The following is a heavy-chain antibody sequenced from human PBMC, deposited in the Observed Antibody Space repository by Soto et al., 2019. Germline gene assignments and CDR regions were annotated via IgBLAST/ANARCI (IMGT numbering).Heavy chain of an antibody. Sequence: PGESLKISCKGSGYSFTSYWIGWVRQMPGKGLEWMGIIYPGDSDTRYSPSFQGQVTISADKSISTAYLQWSSLKASDTAMYYWARHGLGPEYSSSSFDYWGQGTLVTVPS. J-gene: IGHJ4*02. CDR1: GYSFTSYW. D-gene: IGHD6-6*01. CDR2: IYPGDSDT. CDR3: ARHGLGPEYSSSSFDY. V-gene: IGHV5-51*01.